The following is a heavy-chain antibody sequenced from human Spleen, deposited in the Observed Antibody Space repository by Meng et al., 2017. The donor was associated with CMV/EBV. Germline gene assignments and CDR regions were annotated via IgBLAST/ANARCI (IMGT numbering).Heavy chain of an antibody. J-gene: IGHJ6*02. CDR2: IYYSGST. Sequence: TETLSLTCTVSGGSVSSGSYYWSWIRQPPGKGLEWIGYIYYSGSTNYNPSLKSRVTISVDTSKNQFSLKLSSVTAADTAVYYCARQSRGYGGNSYDMDVWGQGTTVTVSS. D-gene: IGHD4/OR15-4a*01. V-gene: IGHV4-61*01. CDR3: ARQSRGYGGNSYDMDV. CDR1: GGSVSSGSYY.